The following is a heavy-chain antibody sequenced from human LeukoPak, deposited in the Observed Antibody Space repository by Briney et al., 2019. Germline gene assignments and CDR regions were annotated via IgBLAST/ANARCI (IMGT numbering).Heavy chain of an antibody. CDR3: ARVDMLSGSLDLDFDY. CDR1: GYTFTGYY. CDR2: INLNSGGT. V-gene: IGHV1-2*06. D-gene: IGHD3-9*01. Sequence: ALVTLSCKASGYTFTGYYMHCVRQAAGQGLEWMGRINLNSGGTNYAQKFQGRVTMTRDTSISTAYMELSRLRSDDTAVYYCARVDMLSGSLDLDFDYWGQGTLVSVSS. J-gene: IGHJ4*02.